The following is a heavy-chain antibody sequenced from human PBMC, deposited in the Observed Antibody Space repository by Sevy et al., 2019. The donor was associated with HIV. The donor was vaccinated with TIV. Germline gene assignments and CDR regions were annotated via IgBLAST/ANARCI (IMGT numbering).Heavy chain of an antibody. J-gene: IGHJ5*02. V-gene: IGHV4-61*01. CDR3: AKRDYGDYVDYFDP. D-gene: IGHD4-17*01. Sequence: SETLSLTCTVSGGSVSSDIFYWNWIRQPPGKGLECIGSISYSGTTSYNPSLKSRVTISLDTSKNQFSLKVNSVTAADTAIYYCAKRDYGDYVDYFDPWGQGTLVTVSS. CDR1: GGSVSSDIFY. CDR2: ISYSGTT.